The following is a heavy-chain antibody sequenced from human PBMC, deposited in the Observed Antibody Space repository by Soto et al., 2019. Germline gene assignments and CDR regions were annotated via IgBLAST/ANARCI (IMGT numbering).Heavy chain of an antibody. CDR2: TSSSGQYI. CDR1: GFSFRDYS. Sequence: EVHLVESGGGRVEPGGSLRLSCEGSGFSFRDYSINWVRQAPGKGLEWVSFTSSSGQYIKYADSVKGRFTISRDNAKNSVHLQMNSLRVEDTAIYYCARGARYDTFTGYLWGQGTRVTVSS. V-gene: IGHV3-21*06. D-gene: IGHD3-9*01. CDR3: ARGARYDTFTGYL. J-gene: IGHJ5*02.